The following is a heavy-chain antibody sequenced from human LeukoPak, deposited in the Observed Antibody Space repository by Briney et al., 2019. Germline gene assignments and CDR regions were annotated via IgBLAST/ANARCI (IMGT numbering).Heavy chain of an antibody. Sequence: SETLSLTCTVSGGSISSYYWSLIRQPPGKGLEWIGYIYYSGSTNYNPSLKSRVTISVDTSKNQFSLKLSSVTAADTAVYYCARAGLRYPPYYFDYWGQGTLVTVSS. V-gene: IGHV4-59*01. J-gene: IGHJ4*02. CDR1: GGSISSYY. CDR3: ARAGLRYPPYYFDY. D-gene: IGHD3-9*01. CDR2: IYYSGST.